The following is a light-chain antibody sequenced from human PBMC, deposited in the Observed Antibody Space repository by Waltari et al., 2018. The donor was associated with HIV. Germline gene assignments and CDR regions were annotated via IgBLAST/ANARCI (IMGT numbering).Light chain of an antibody. CDR3: QQRSNWPPT. V-gene: IGKV3-11*01. CDR2: DAS. J-gene: IGKJ4*01. Sequence: VLTQSPATLSLSPGARATLSCRASQSVSSYLAWYQQKPGQAPRLLIYDASNRATGIPARFSGSGSGTDFTLTISSLEPEDFAVYYCQQRSNWPPTFGGGTKVEIK. CDR1: QSVSSY.